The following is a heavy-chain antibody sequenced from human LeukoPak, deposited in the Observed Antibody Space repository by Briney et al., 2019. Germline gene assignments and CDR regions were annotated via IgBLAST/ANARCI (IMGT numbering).Heavy chain of an antibody. Sequence: ASVNVSCKASGGTFSSYAISWVRQAPGQGLEWMGGIIPIFGTANYAQKFQGRVTITADESTSTAYMELSSLRSEDTAVYYCARAAGAYTTGYYFDYWGQGTLVTVSS. CDR1: GGTFSSYA. V-gene: IGHV1-69*13. CDR2: IIPIFGTA. J-gene: IGHJ4*02. D-gene: IGHD1-1*01. CDR3: ARAAGAYTTGYYFDY.